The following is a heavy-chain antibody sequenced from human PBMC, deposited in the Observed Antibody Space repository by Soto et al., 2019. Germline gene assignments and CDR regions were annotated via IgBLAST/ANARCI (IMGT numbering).Heavy chain of an antibody. J-gene: IGHJ6*02. CDR3: ARDPKHYGYPSGMDX. V-gene: IGHV4-59*01. Sequence: SETLSLTCTVSGGSISSYYWSWIRQPPGKGLEWIGNIYYSGSTNYNPSLRSRVTISVDTSKNQFSLKLSSVTAADTFVYYCARDPKHYGYPSGMDXWGQGTTVTVSS. CDR1: GGSISSYY. CDR2: IYYSGST. D-gene: IGHD5-18*01.